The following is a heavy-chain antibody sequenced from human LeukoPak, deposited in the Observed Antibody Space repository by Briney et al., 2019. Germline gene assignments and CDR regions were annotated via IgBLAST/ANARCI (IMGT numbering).Heavy chain of an antibody. CDR3: ARRVSATRWFDP. CDR2: TYYRSKWYN. D-gene: IGHD2-15*01. Sequence: TSQTLSLTCAISGDSVSNKNAAWNWIRQSPLRGLEWLGRTYYRSKWYNEYAVSVKSRIAINPDAPKNQFSLQLNSVTPEDTAVYYCARRVSATRWFDPWGQGTLVTVSS. J-gene: IGHJ5*02. CDR1: GDSVSNKNAA. V-gene: IGHV6-1*01.